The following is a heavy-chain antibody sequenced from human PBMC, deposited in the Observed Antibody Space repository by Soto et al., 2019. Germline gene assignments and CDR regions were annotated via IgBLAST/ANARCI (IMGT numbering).Heavy chain of an antibody. J-gene: IGHJ3*02. CDR2: IYYSGST. CDR3: ARVKAMTTVTHDAFDI. D-gene: IGHD4-17*01. CDR1: GGSISSGGYY. V-gene: IGHV4-31*03. Sequence: SETLSLTCTVSGGSISSGGYYWSWIRQHPGKGLEWIGYIYYSGSTYYNPSLKSRVTISVDTSKNQFSLKLSSVTAADTAVYYCARVKAMTTVTHDAFDIWGQGTLVTVSS.